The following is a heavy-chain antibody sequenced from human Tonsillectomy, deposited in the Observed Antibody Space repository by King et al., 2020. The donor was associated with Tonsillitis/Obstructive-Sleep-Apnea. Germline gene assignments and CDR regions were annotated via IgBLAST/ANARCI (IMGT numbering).Heavy chain of an antibody. D-gene: IGHD2-2*01. V-gene: IGHV1-18*01. Sequence: QVQLVQSGAEVKKPGASVKVSCQASGYTFTSYGISWVRQAPGQGLEWMGWISAYNGNTNYAQKLQGRVTMTTDTSTSTAYMELRSLRSDDTAVYYCAREVVVVPAASPYYYYYMDVWGKGTTVTVSS. CDR1: GYTFTSYG. CDR3: AREVVVVPAASPYYYYYMDV. CDR2: ISAYNGNT. J-gene: IGHJ6*03.